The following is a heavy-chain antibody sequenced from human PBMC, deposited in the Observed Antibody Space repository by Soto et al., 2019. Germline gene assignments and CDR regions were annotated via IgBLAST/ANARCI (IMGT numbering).Heavy chain of an antibody. CDR1: GFTFNSYT. J-gene: IGHJ3*02. V-gene: IGHV3-21*03. Sequence: EVQLVESGGGLVEPGGSLRLSCAASGFTFNSYTMNWVRQPPGKGLEWVSSISAGGRSIYYTDSLKGRSTVSRDNPKNSLYLQMNSLRVDDSAVYYCPRSTPGNPFDIWGQGTMVTVSS. D-gene: IGHD3-10*01. CDR2: ISAGGRSI. CDR3: PRSTPGNPFDI.